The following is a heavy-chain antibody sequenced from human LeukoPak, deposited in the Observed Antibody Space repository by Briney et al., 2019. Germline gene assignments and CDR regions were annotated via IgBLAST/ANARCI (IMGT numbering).Heavy chain of an antibody. CDR2: IKEDGSEI. D-gene: IGHD4-23*01. J-gene: IGHJ4*02. Sequence: GGSLRLSCEASAFTFSSYWMSWVRQAPGKGLEWVANIKEDGSEIHYVDSVKGRFTISRDNAKNSLFLQMNSLRVEDTAVYYCARDRGYSSFDYWGQGTLVTVSS. CDR3: ARDRGYSSFDY. CDR1: AFTFSSYW. V-gene: IGHV3-7*01.